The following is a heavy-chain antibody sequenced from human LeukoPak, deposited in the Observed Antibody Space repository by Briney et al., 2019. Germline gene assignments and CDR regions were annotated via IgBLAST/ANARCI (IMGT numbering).Heavy chain of an antibody. J-gene: IGHJ4*02. D-gene: IGHD2-15*01. V-gene: IGHV4-4*07. CDR2: IYSSGST. CDR3: ARARGRLLLVDY. CDR1: SGSITSYY. Sequence: PSETLSLTCTVSSGSITSYYWNWIRQPAGKGLEWIGRIYSSGSTDYNPSFTSRVTMSVATSKNQFSLNLSSVTAADSAVYYCARARGRLLLVDYWGQGTLVTVSS.